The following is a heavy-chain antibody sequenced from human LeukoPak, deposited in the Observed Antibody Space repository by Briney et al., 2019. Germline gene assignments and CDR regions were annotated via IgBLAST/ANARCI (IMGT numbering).Heavy chain of an antibody. CDR1: GFTLSSYW. Sequence: GGSLRLSCAASGFTLSSYWMHWVRQVPGKGLVWVSRIKSDGSDTRYADSVKGRFTISRDNAKNTLYLQMNSLRAEDTAVYYCARDGILEWLFYAFDIWGQGTMVTVSS. CDR2: IKSDGSDT. V-gene: IGHV3-74*01. D-gene: IGHD3-3*01. CDR3: ARDGILEWLFYAFDI. J-gene: IGHJ3*02.